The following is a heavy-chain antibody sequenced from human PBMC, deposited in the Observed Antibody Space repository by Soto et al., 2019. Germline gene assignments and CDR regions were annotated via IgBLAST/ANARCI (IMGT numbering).Heavy chain of an antibody. CDR1: GFTFSSYG. D-gene: IGHD1-26*01. CDR3: AREATIVATFDY. Sequence: PGGSLRLSCAASGFTFSSYGMHWVRQAPGKGLEWVAVIWYDGSNKYYADSVKGRFTISRDNSKNTLYLQMNSLRAEDTAVYYCAREATIVATFDYWGQGTLVTVSS. CDR2: IWYDGSNK. V-gene: IGHV3-33*01. J-gene: IGHJ4*02.